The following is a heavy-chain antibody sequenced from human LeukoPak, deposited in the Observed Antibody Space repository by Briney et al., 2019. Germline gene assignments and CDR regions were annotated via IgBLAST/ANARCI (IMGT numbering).Heavy chain of an antibody. D-gene: IGHD5-12*01. CDR2: IYTSGST. CDR3: AREASGYDYGYYYYYGMDV. Sequence: PSQTLSLTCTVSGGSISSGSYYWSRIRQPAGKGLEWIGRIYTSGSTNYNPSLKSRVTISVDTSKNQFSLKLSSVTAADTAVYYCAREASGYDYGYYYYYGMDVWGQGTTVTVSS. J-gene: IGHJ6*02. CDR1: GGSISSGSYY. V-gene: IGHV4-61*02.